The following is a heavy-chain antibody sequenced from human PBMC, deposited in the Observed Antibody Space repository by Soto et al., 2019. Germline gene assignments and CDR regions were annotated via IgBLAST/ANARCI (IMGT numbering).Heavy chain of an antibody. CDR1: GFTFSSYG. CDR3: ARDPRPAYSSGGMDV. CDR2: IWYDGSNK. V-gene: IGHV3-33*01. D-gene: IGHD6-25*01. Sequence: GGSLRFSCAASGFTFSSYGMHWVRQAPGKGLEWVAVIWYDGSNKYYADSVKGRFTISRDNSKNTLYLQMNSLRAEDTAVYYCARDPRPAYSSGGMDVWGQGTTVTVSS. J-gene: IGHJ6*02.